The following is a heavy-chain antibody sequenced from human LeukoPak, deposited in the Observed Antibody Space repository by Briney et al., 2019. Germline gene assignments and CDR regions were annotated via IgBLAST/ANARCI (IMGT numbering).Heavy chain of an antibody. CDR3: AKGRGYCTGGSCYSDY. CDR2: ISGSDGST. J-gene: IGHJ4*02. V-gene: IGHV3-23*01. D-gene: IGHD2-15*01. CDR1: GFTFSNYA. Sequence: GGSLRLSCTASGFTFSNYAMSWVRQAPGKGLEWVSTISGSDGSTYYADSVKSRFTISRDNSKNTLYLQMSSLRVEDTAIYYCAKGRGYCTGGSCYSDYWGQGTLVTVSS.